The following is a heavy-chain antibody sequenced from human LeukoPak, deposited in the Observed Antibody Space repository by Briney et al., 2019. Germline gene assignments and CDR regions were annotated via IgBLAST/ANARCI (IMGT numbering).Heavy chain of an antibody. V-gene: IGHV3-23*01. CDR1: GFTFSSYT. J-gene: IGHJ4*02. CDR3: AKDGGLWVSAHWGDS. D-gene: IGHD7-27*01. CDR2: ITTGGPNT. Sequence: GGSLRLSCTASGFTFSSYTTSWVRQAPGKGLKWVTTITTGGPNTYYADSVKGRFTVSRDDSKNTLYLQMNSLRAEDTAVYYCAKDGGLWVSAHWGDSWGRGTLVTVSS.